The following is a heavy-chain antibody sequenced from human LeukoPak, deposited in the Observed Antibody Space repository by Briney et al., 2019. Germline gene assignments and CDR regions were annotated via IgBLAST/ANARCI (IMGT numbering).Heavy chain of an antibody. Sequence: GGSLRLSCAASGFTFSSYAMSWVRQAPGKSLEWVSGIGGSGSRTYYADSVKGRFTISRDNSKNTLYLQMNSLRAEDTAVYYCAKGGTYYDFWSGPVYGMDVWGQGTTVTVSS. CDR2: IGGSGSRT. V-gene: IGHV3-23*01. J-gene: IGHJ6*02. D-gene: IGHD3-3*01. CDR3: AKGGTYYDFWSGPVYGMDV. CDR1: GFTFSSYA.